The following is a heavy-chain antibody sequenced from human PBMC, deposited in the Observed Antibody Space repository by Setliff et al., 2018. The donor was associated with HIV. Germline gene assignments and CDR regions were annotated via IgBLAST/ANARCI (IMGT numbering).Heavy chain of an antibody. CDR2: IQYDESNK. CDR3: ARGHYFKDV. CDR1: GLTFSRYG. D-gene: IGHD3-22*01. V-gene: IGHV3-30*02. J-gene: IGHJ6*02. Sequence: GGSLRLSCAVSGLTFSRYGFHWVRQVPGKGLDWVTFIQYDESNKYYGDSVRGRFTISRDNSKNTLYLQMNSLRSEDTAVYFCARGHYFKDVWGQGTTVTVSS.